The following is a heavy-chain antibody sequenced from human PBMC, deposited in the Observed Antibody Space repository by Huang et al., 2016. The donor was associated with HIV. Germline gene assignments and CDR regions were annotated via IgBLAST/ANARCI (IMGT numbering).Heavy chain of an antibody. J-gene: IGHJ5*02. CDR3: ARDATKNPRGWFDP. Sequence: QVHLQQWGAGLLKSAEILSLTCAVYGGSLSGYYWSWLRQTPGKGLEGIGEINHLGSPNYNPSLKSRVSISMDGSKKQFSLKLRSISDADTAVYFCARDATKNPRGWFDPWGQGTLVTVSS. CDR2: INHLGSP. D-gene: IGHD3-10*01. CDR1: GGSLSGYY. V-gene: IGHV4-34*02.